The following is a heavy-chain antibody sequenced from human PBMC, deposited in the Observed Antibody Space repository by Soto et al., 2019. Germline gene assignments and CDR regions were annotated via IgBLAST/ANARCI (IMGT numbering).Heavy chain of an antibody. Sequence: SETLSLTCTVSGGSISSYYWSWIRQPPGKGLEWIGYIYYSGSTNYNPSLKSRVTISVDTSKNQFSLKLSSVTAADTAVYYCARAGVGYDYVWGSYRYYYGMDVWGQGTTVTV. D-gene: IGHD3-16*02. J-gene: IGHJ6*02. CDR2: IYYSGST. V-gene: IGHV4-59*01. CDR1: GGSISSYY. CDR3: ARAGVGYDYVWGSYRYYYGMDV.